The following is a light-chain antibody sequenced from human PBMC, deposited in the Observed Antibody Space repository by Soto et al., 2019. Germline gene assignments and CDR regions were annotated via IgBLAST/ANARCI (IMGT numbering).Light chain of an antibody. CDR1: QTISNTF. J-gene: IGKJ4*01. CDR2: GAS. CDR3: QQYGVSPT. Sequence: EIVLTQSPGTLSLAPGERATLSCRASQTISNTFLAWYQQRPGQAPRLLIYGASGRAAGIPDRLSGSGSGTDFTLSISRLEPEDFAVYYCQQYGVSPTFGGGTKVEMK. V-gene: IGKV3-20*01.